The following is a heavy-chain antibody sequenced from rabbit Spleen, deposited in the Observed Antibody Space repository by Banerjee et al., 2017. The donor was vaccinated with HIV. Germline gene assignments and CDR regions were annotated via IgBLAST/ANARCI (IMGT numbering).Heavy chain of an antibody. J-gene: IGHJ6*01. V-gene: IGHV1S40*01. CDR1: GVSFSFSSY. CDR3: ARDTGTSFSSYGMDL. Sequence: QSLEESGGDLVKPGASLTLTCTASGVSFSFSSYMCWVRQAPGKGLEWIACIYAGSGSGFTYSATWAKGRFTISKTSSTTVTLQMTSVTVADTATYFCARDTGTSFSSYGMDLWGQGTLVTVS. D-gene: IGHD7-1*01. CDR2: IYAGSGSGFT.